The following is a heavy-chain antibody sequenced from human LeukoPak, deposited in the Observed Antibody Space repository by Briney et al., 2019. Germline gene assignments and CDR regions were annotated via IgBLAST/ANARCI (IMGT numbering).Heavy chain of an antibody. CDR1: GGSINSYY. D-gene: IGHD6-19*01. V-gene: IGHV4-59*03. Sequence: PSETLSLTCTVSGGSINSYYWSWIRQPPGKGLESIGYIHYTGSTNYNPSLKSRVTISVDKSKNQLSLKVNSVTAADTAVYYCVANGWYSLEHWGQGTLVIVSS. J-gene: IGHJ1*01. CDR2: IHYTGST. CDR3: VANGWYSLEH.